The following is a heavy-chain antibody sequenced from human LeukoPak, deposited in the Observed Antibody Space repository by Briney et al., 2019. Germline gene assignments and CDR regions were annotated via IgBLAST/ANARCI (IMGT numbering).Heavy chain of an antibody. CDR1: GFTFSSYW. J-gene: IGHJ6*02. D-gene: IGHD2-2*01. V-gene: IGHV3-7*01. CDR3: ASSPYLSDYYSMDV. CDR2: IKQDGSEK. Sequence: GGSLRLSCAASGFTFSSYWMSWVRQAPGKGLEWVANIKQDGSEKYYVDSVKGRFTISRDNAKNSLYLQMNSLRAEDTAVYYCASSPYLSDYYSMDVWGQGTTVTVSS.